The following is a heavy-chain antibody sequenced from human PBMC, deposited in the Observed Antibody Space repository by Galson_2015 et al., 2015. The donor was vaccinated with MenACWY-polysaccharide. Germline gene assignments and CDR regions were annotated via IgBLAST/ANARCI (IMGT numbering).Heavy chain of an antibody. CDR3: ARVGYYDSSGYSLNAFDI. CDR1: GYTFISSD. CDR2: MNPNSGNT. Sequence: SVKVSCKASGYTFISSDFNWVRQATGQGLEWMGRMNPNSGNTGYAQKFQGRVTMTRNSSISTAYMELSSLRSEDTVVYFRARVGYYDSSGYSLNAFDIWGQGTMVTVSS. J-gene: IGHJ3*02. D-gene: IGHD3-22*01. V-gene: IGHV1-8*01.